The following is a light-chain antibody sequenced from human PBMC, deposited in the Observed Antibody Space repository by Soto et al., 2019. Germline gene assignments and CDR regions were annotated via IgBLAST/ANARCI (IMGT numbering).Light chain of an antibody. J-gene: IGKJ4*01. CDR3: QQLNLSPPLFI. V-gene: IGKV1-9*01. CDR2: AAS. Sequence: DVQLAQSPSFLSASIGDRGTITCRASQGIGSFLAWYQQSPGRAPTLLIYAASTLQSGVPPRFSGSGYGTEFTLTIYSLQSEDFATYYCQQLNLSPPLFIFGGGTRMEI. CDR1: QGIGSF.